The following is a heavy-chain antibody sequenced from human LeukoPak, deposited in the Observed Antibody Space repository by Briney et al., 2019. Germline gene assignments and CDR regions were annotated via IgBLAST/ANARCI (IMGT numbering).Heavy chain of an antibody. Sequence: SETLSLTCTVSGGYISSYYWSWIRQPPGKGLEWIGYIYTSGSTNYNPSLKSRVTISVDTSKNQFSLKLSSVTAADTAVYYCARHGFYDSSGYPMFDPWGQGTLVTVSS. V-gene: IGHV4-4*09. J-gene: IGHJ5*02. CDR2: IYTSGST. CDR3: ARHGFYDSSGYPMFDP. CDR1: GGYISSYY. D-gene: IGHD3-22*01.